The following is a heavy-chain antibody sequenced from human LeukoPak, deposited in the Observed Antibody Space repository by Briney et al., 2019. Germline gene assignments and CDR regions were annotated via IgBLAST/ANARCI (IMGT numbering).Heavy chain of an antibody. CDR1: GFTFSSYA. J-gene: IGHJ4*02. D-gene: IGHD2-21*02. CDR3: AKESYCGGDCYSAVDY. CDR2: ISGSGGST. V-gene: IGHV3-23*01. Sequence: GGSLRLSCAASGFTFSSYAMSWVRQAPGKGLEWVSAISGSGGSTYYADFVKGRFTISRDNSKNTLYLQMNSLRAEDTAVYYCAKESYCGGDCYSAVDYWGQGTLVTVSS.